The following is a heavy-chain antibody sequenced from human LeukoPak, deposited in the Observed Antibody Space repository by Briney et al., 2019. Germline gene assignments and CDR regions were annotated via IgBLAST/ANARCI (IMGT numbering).Heavy chain of an antibody. V-gene: IGHV4-59*12. D-gene: IGHD5-18*01. Sequence: SETLSLTCTVSGGSISSYYWSWIRQPPGKGLEWIGYIYYSGSTNYNPSLKSRVTISVDTSKNQFSLKLSSVTAADTAVYYCARGVDTAMLGGNYFDYWGQGTLVTVSS. CDR2: IYYSGST. CDR1: GGSISSYY. J-gene: IGHJ4*02. CDR3: ARGVDTAMLGGNYFDY.